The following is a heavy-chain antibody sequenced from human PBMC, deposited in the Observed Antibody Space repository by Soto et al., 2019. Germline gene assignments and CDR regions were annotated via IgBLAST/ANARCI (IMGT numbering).Heavy chain of an antibody. CDR2: ISSSGSTI. CDR3: ARDPGQLWPRGWFDP. Sequence: GGSLRLSCAASGFTFSDYYMSWIRQAPGKGLEWVSYISSSGSTIYYADSVKGRFTISRDNAKNSLYPQMNSLRAEDTAVYYCARDPGQLWPRGWFDPWGQGTLVTVSS. V-gene: IGHV3-11*01. CDR1: GFTFSDYY. J-gene: IGHJ5*02. D-gene: IGHD5-18*01.